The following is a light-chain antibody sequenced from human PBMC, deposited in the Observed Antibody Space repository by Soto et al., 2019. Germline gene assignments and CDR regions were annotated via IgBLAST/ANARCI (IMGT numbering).Light chain of an antibody. CDR2: DDS. CDR1: NIGSKT. CDR3: QVWDTTRVV. V-gene: IGLV3-21*02. J-gene: IGLJ2*01. Sequence: YVVTQPPSVSLTPGQTANIACGGNNIGSKTVHWYQQKPGQAPVLVVFDDSDRPSGIPDRFSGSNSGNTATLTISRVEAGDEAEYYCQVWDTTRVVFGGGTKLTVL.